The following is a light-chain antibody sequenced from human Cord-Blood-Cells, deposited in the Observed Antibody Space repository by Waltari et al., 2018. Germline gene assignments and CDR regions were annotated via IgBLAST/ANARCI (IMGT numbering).Light chain of an antibody. V-gene: IGLV1-47*01. CDR3: AAWDDSLSGVV. CDR2: RNN. Sequence: QSVLTQPPSASGTPGQRVTISCSGRSSNTGRNYVYWYQQLPGTAPKLLIYRNNQRPSGVPDRFSGSKSGTSASLAISGLRSEDEADYYCAAWDDSLSGVVFGGGTKLTVL. J-gene: IGLJ2*01. CDR1: SSNTGRNY.